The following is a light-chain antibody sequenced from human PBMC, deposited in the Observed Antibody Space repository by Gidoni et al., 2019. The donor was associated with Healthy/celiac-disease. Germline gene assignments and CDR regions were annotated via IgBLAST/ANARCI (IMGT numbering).Light chain of an antibody. Sequence: DIQMTQSPSSLSASVGDRVTITCRASQSISSYLTWYQQKPGKAPKLLIYAASSLQSGVPSRFSGSGSGTDFTLTISSLQPEDFATYYCQQSYSTPRDLTFXGXTKVDIK. CDR3: QQSYSTPRDLT. J-gene: IGKJ4*01. CDR1: QSISSY. V-gene: IGKV1-39*01. CDR2: AAS.